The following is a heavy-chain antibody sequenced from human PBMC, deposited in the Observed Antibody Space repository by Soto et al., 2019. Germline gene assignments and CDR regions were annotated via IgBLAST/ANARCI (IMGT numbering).Heavy chain of an antibody. CDR2: IYYSGST. D-gene: IGHD3-22*01. V-gene: IGHV4-61*01. J-gene: IGHJ5*02. CDR3: ARELTYYYDSSGPWFDP. CDR1: GGSVSSGSYY. Sequence: PSETLSLTCTVSGGSVSSGSYYWSWIRQPPGKGLEWIGYIYYSGSTNYNPSLKSRVTISVDTSKNQFSLKLSSVTAADTAVYYCARELTYYYDSSGPWFDPWGQGTLVTVSS.